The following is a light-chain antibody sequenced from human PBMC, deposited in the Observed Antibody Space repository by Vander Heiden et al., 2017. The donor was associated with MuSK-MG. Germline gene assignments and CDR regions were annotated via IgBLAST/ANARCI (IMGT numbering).Light chain of an antibody. CDR2: KAS. CDR3: HHEDNYPVT. J-gene: IGKJ4*01. Sequence: DIQMTQSPSTLSASVGDRVTVTCRASQSISVWLAWYQQKPGKAPKLLVYKASNFLTGVPSRFSGSGSGTEFTLTISSVQPADSAISFCHHEDNYPVTFGGGTKVEIK. CDR1: QSISVW. V-gene: IGKV1-5*03.